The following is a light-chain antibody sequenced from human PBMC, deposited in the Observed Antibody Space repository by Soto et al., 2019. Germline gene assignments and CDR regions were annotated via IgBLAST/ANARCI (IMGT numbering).Light chain of an antibody. CDR3: QQYFDGNSTRYS. CDR1: QSVNSNY. CDR2: GTS. V-gene: IGKV3-20*01. Sequence: EIVLTQSPGTLSLSPGERVTLSCRASQSVNSNYLAWYQQKPGQAPRLLIYGTSSMATGIPDRFSGIGSGTDFTLTISRLEPEDFVVYYCQQYFDGNSTRYSFGQGTKLEIK. J-gene: IGKJ2*03.